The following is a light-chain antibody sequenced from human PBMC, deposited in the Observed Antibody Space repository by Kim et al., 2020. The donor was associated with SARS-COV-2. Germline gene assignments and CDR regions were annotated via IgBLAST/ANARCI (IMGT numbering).Light chain of an antibody. CDR1: SSNIGSNT. V-gene: IGLV1-44*01. Sequence: GQRVHISCSGSSSNIGSNTFNWSQQLPGTAPKLLIYSHNQRPSGVPDRFSGSKSGTSASLAISGLQSEDEADYYCAAWDDSLNGVVFGGGTQLTVL. CDR3: AAWDDSLNGVV. J-gene: IGLJ2*01. CDR2: SHN.